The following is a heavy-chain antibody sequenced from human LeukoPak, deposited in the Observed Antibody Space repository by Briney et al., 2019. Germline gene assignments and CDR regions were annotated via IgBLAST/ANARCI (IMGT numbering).Heavy chain of an antibody. D-gene: IGHD3-3*01. CDR2: INWNGGST. J-gene: IGHJ4*02. CDR1: GFTFDDYG. CDR3: ARLREIPVFGVVTKSTSYFDY. Sequence: GGSLRLSCAASGFTFDDYGMSWVRQAPGKGLEWVSGINWNGGSTGYADSVKGRFTISRDNAKNSLYLQMNGLRAEDTAVYYCARLREIPVFGVVTKSTSYFDYWGQGTLVTVSS. V-gene: IGHV3-20*04.